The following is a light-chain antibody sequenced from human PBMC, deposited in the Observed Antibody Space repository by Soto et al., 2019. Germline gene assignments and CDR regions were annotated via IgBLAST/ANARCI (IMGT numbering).Light chain of an antibody. CDR1: SSNIGAGYD. V-gene: IGLV1-40*01. J-gene: IGLJ2*01. CDR2: GNS. Sequence: QSVLTQPPSVSGAPGQRVTISCTGSSSNIGAGYDVHWYQQLPGTAPKLLIYGNSNRPSGVPDRFSGSKSGTSAPLAITGLQAEDEAVYYCQSYDSSLSGSVVFGGGTKVTVL. CDR3: QSYDSSLSGSVV.